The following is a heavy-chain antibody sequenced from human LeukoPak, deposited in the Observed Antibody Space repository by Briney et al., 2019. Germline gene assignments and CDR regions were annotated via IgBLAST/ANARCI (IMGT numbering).Heavy chain of an antibody. D-gene: IGHD5-12*01. CDR3: ASGYDGNYYYYGMDV. CDR2: NHSGST. J-gene: IGHJ6*02. V-gene: IGHV4-34*01. Sequence: NHSGSTNYNPSLKSRVTISVDTSKNQFSLKLSSVTAADTAVYYCASGYDGNYYYYGMDVWGQGTTVTVSS.